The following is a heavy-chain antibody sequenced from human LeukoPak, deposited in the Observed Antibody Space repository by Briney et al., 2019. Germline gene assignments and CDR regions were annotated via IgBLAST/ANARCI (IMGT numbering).Heavy chain of an antibody. Sequence: PSETLSLTCTVSGGSISSSSYYWGWIRQPPGKGLEWIGSIYYSGSTYYNPSLKSRVTISVDTSKNQFSLKLSSVTAADTAVYYCARASRDYIAVLFDYWGQGTLVTVSS. J-gene: IGHJ4*02. D-gene: IGHD6-19*01. CDR1: GGSISSSSYY. CDR2: IYYSGST. CDR3: ARASRDYIAVLFDY. V-gene: IGHV4-39*07.